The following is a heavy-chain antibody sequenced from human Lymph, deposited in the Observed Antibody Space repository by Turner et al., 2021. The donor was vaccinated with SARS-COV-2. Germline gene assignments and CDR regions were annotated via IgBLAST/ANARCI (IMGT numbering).Heavy chain of an antibody. D-gene: IGHD4-17*01. CDR1: GGSSSAYY. Sequence: QVQLHQWGAGLLKPSETLSLTCAVYGGSSSAYYWSWIRQPPGKGLEWIGEINHSGSTNYNPSLKSRVTISVDTSKNQFSLKLSSVTAADAAVYYCARGTTVTSFFYYYYGMDVWGQGTTVTVSS. V-gene: IGHV4-34*01. CDR3: ARGTTVTSFFYYYYGMDV. J-gene: IGHJ6*02. CDR2: INHSGST.